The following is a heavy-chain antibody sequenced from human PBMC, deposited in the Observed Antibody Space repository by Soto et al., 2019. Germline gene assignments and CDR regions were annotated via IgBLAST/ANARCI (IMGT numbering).Heavy chain of an antibody. V-gene: IGHV4-34*01. CDR1: GGSFSGYY. CDR2: INHSGST. J-gene: IGHJ6*03. D-gene: IGHD3-9*01. CDR3: ARGRGLYDILTGYSSFYYYYYMDV. Sequence: ASETLSLTCAVYGGSFSGYYWSRISQPPGKGLEWIGEINHSGSTNYNPSLKSRVTISVDTSKNQFSLKLSSVTAADTAVYYCARGRGLYDILTGYSSFYYYYYMDVWGKGTTVTVSS.